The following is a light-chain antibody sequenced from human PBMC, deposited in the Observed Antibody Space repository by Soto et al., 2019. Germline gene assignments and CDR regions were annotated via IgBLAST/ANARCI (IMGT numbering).Light chain of an antibody. CDR2: AAS. CDR3: QQLTSYPRST. J-gene: IGKJ5*01. V-gene: IGKV1-9*01. CDR1: QGISNY. Sequence: DIQITQSPSSLPASVGDRVTITCRASQGISNYLAWYQQRPGKAPKLLIYAASTLQNGVPSRCSGSGSGTELTLTISSLQPEDFSTYHCQQLTSYPRSTFGQGTRLEI.